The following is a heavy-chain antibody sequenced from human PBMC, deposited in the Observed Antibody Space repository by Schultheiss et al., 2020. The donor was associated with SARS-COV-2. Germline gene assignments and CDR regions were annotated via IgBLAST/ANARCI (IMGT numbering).Heavy chain of an antibody. CDR1: GFTVSSNY. CDR2: IYSAGSS. V-gene: IGHV3-66*01. J-gene: IGHJ4*02. Sequence: GESLKISCAASGFTVSSNYMSWVRQAPGKGLEWVSVIYSAGSSYYADSVKGRFTISRDNSKNTLYLQMGSLRAEDMAVYYCATTVTTSKHFDYWGQGTLVTVSS. CDR3: ATTVTTSKHFDY. D-gene: IGHD4-17*01.